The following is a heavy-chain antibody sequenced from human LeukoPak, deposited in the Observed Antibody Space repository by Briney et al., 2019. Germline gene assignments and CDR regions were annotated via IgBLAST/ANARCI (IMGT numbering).Heavy chain of an antibody. J-gene: IGHJ6*03. CDR1: GGTFSSYA. CDR2: IIPIFGTA. Sequence: RASVKVSCKASGGTFSSYAISWVRQAPGQGLEWMGGIIPIFGTANYAQKFQGRVTITTDESTSTAYTELSSLRSEDTAVYYCGRVQWKRYYYYYMDVWGKGTTVTVSS. V-gene: IGHV1-69*05. D-gene: IGHD6-19*01. CDR3: GRVQWKRYYYYYMDV.